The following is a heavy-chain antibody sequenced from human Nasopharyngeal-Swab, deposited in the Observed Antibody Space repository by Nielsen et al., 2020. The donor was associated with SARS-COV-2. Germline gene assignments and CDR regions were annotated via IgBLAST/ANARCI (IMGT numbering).Heavy chain of an antibody. J-gene: IGHJ6*02. CDR2: ISSSSSYI. V-gene: IGHV3-21*01. Sequence: VRQAPGKGLEWVSSISSSSSYIYYADSVKGRFTISRDNAKNSLYLQMNSLRAEDTAVYYCARDSTYYYYYGMDVWGQGTTVTVFS. CDR3: ARDSTYYYYYGMDV.